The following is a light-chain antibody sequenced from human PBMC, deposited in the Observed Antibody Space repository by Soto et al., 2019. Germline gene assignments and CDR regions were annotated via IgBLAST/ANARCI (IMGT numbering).Light chain of an antibody. J-gene: IGKJ1*01. V-gene: IGKV3-20*01. CDR3: QQYGSSPWT. Sequence: EIVMTPSPGTLSLSPGDTATLSRRASQSLGSDLAWYQQKPGQAPRLLIYGASSRATGIPDRFSGSGSGTDFTLSIRRLEPEDFAVYYCQQYGSSPWTFGQGTKVDI. CDR2: GAS. CDR1: QSLGSD.